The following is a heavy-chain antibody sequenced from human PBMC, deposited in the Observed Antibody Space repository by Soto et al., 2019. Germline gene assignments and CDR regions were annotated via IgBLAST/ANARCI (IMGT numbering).Heavy chain of an antibody. CDR3: ARHDFYGSGSYYRKGFYYYFGLDV. J-gene: IGHJ6*02. CDR2: IYYTGNT. V-gene: IGHV4-39*01. D-gene: IGHD3-10*01. CDR1: GGSISSTNYY. Sequence: QVQLQESGPGLVKTSETLSLTCTVSGGSISSTNYYWGWIRQPPGKGLAWIGSIYYTGNTFYNPTLKSRVTLAADTSKNQFSLKVTSVPAADTAVYYCARHDFYGSGSYYRKGFYYYFGLDVWGQGTTVTVSS.